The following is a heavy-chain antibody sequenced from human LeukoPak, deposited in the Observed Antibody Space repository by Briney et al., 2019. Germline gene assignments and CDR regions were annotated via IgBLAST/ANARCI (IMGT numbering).Heavy chain of an antibody. V-gene: IGHV3-30*19. CDR1: GFTFSSYG. CDR2: ISYDGSNK. J-gene: IGHJ4*02. Sequence: GGSLRLSCAASGFTFSSYGMHWVRQAPGKGLEWVAVISYDGSNKYYADSVKGRFTISRDNSKNTLYLQMNSLRAEDTAVYYCARDHCSSTSCALDYWGQGTLVTVSS. CDR3: ARDHCSSTSCALDY. D-gene: IGHD2-2*01.